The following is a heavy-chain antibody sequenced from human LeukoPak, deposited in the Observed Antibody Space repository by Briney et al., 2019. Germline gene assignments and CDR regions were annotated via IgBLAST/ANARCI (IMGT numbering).Heavy chain of an antibody. V-gene: IGHV4-30-2*01. Sequence: SQTLSLTCAVSGGSISSDGYSWNWIRQPPGKGLEWIGDIYQSGSTYYNPSLESRVTISVDRSKIQFSLKLGSVTAADTAVYFCARGITPYGMDVWGQGTTVTVSS. CDR1: GGSISSDGYS. CDR3: ARGITPYGMDV. CDR2: IYQSGST. J-gene: IGHJ6*02. D-gene: IGHD3-10*01.